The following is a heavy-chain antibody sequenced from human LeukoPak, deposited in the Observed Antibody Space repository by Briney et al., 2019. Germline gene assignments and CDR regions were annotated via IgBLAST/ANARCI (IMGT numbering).Heavy chain of an antibody. CDR2: INWNGSST. V-gene: IGHV3-9*01. Sequence: QPGGSLRLSCAASGFTFDDYAMHWVRQAPGKGLEWVSGINWNGSSTGYADSVKGRFTISRDNSKNTLYLQMNSLRAEDTAVYYCAKAAGRFGELFVDYWGQGTLVTVSS. CDR3: AKAAGRFGELFVDY. CDR1: GFTFDDYA. J-gene: IGHJ4*02. D-gene: IGHD3-10*01.